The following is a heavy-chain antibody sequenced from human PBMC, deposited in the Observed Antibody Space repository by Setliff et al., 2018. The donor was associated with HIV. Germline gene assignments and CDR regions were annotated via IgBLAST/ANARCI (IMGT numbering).Heavy chain of an antibody. J-gene: IGHJ5*02. D-gene: IGHD3-22*01. CDR3: ASRVYYYDSNNFLREEGFDP. CDR1: GYSVNSDYL. CDR2: VYHSGST. V-gene: IGHV4-38-2*02. Sequence: LSLTCTVSGYSVNSDYLWCWIRQPPGKGLEWIGSVYHSGSTYYNPSLKGRVTTSIDTSKNQFSLNLTSVTAADTAVYYCASRVYYYDSNNFLREEGFDPWGQGTLVTVSS.